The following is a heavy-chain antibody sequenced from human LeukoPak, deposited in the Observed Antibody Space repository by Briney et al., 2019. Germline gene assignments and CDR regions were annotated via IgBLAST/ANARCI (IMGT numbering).Heavy chain of an antibody. V-gene: IGHV4-39*01. CDR3: ARQRFDYIAGRIDY. D-gene: IGHD6-13*01. J-gene: IGHJ4*02. CDR1: GGSISSSSYY. CDR2: IYYSGST. Sequence: SETLSLTCTVSGGSISSSSYYWGWIGQPQGKGLEWIVSIYYSGSTYYNPSHKSRITISENTTKNQFSLKLSSVTAADTAVYYCARQRFDYIAGRIDYWGQGTLVTVSS.